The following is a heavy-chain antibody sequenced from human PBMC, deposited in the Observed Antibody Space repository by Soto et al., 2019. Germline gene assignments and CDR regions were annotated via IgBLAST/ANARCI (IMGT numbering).Heavy chain of an antibody. J-gene: IGHJ4*02. CDR2: INHSGST. Sequence: SETLSLTCAVYGGSFSGYYWSWIRQPPGKGLEWIGEINHSGSTNYNPSLKSRVTISVDTSKNQFSLKLSSVTAADTAVYYCARGPAGSGWYYFDYWGQGTLVTVS. CDR3: ARGPAGSGWYYFDY. CDR1: GGSFSGYY. V-gene: IGHV4-34*01. D-gene: IGHD6-19*01.